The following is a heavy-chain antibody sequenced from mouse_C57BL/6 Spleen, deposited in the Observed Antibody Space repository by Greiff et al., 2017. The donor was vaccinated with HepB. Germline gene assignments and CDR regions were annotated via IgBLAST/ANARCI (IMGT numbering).Heavy chain of an antibody. J-gene: IGHJ2*01. CDR1: GFTFSSYG. Sequence: DVKLVESGGDLVKPGGSLKLSCAASGFTFSSYGMSWVRQTPDKRLEWVATISSGGSYTYYPDSVKGRFTISRDNAKNTLYLQMSSLKSEDTAMYYCARLDYYGSSPDYWGQGTTLTVSS. D-gene: IGHD1-1*01. CDR2: ISSGGSYT. V-gene: IGHV5-6*02. CDR3: ARLDYYGSSPDY.